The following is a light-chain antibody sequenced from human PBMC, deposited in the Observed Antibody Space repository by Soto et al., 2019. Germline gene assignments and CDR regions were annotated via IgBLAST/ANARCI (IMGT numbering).Light chain of an antibody. J-gene: IGKJ1*01. CDR2: ATS. CDR3: QQHSSSPWT. Sequence: EIVLTQSPGTLSLSPGESAALSCRASQSGSNNYLVWYRQKPGQAPRLLSYATSSRAAGIPDRFSGSGSGTDFTLTITSLEPEDSAVYYCQQHSSSPWTFGQGTRVEI. CDR1: QSGSNNY. V-gene: IGKV3-20*01.